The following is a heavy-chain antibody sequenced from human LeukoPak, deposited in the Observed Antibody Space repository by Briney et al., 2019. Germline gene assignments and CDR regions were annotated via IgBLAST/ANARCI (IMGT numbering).Heavy chain of an antibody. J-gene: IGHJ5*02. CDR3: ATDGAGFDI. CDR1: GFTFNDYY. Sequence: KPGGSLRLSCAASGFTFNDYYMSWIRQAPGKGLEWLSYINIGGTNTHYADSVKGRFTISRDNAKKSLYLEMNNLRAEDTAVYYCATDGAGFDIWGQGVLVTVSS. CDR2: INIGGTNT. V-gene: IGHV3-11*01.